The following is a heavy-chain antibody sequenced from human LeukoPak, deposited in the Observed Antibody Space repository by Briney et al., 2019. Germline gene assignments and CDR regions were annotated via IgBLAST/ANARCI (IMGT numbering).Heavy chain of an antibody. V-gene: IGHV3-48*03. CDR2: ISRSGDTI. J-gene: IGHJ4*02. CDR1: GFTFSRYE. CDR3: ARDYASDY. Sequence: GGSLRLSCAASGFTFSRYEMNWVRQAPGKGLEWVSYISRSGDTIYFADSVKGRFTISRDDAKNSLYLQMSSLRAEDTAVYYCARDYASDYWGQGTLVTVSS. D-gene: IGHD3-10*01.